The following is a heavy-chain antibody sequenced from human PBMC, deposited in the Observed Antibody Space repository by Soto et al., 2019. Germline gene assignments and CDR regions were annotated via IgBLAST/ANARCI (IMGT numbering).Heavy chain of an antibody. CDR3: ATSQKGYNWNYFDH. CDR2: VFYTGFT. CDR1: GASISGSYYY. V-gene: IGHV4-39*01. J-gene: IGHJ4*02. Sequence: QLQLQESGPGLVKPSETLSLTCAVSGASISGSYYYWAWLRQSPGKGPEWIGGVFYTGFTSYNPSLESRVSVSVDTSKSQFSLKLSAVTAADTAVYYCATSQKGYNWNYFDHWGQGALVTVSS. D-gene: IGHD1-20*01.